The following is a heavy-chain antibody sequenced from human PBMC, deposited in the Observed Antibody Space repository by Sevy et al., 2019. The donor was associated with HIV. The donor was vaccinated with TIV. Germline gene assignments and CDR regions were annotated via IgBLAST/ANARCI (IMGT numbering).Heavy chain of an antibody. V-gene: IGHV3-13*01. Sequence: GGSPRLSCAASGFTFSSYDMHWVRQATGKGLEWVSAIGTAGDTYYPGSVKGRFTISRENAKNSLYLQMNSLRAGDTAVYYCARAGYYYGMDVWGQGTTVTVSS. CDR2: IGTAGDT. CDR3: ARAGYYYGMDV. CDR1: GFTFSSYD. J-gene: IGHJ6*02.